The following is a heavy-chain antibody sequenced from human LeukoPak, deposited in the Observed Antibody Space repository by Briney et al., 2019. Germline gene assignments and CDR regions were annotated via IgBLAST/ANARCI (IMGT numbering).Heavy chain of an antibody. D-gene: IGHD1-26*01. CDR1: GFTFDDYG. CDR3: ARGMGATDLTLYFDY. V-gene: IGHV3-20*01. CDR2: INWNGGST. J-gene: IGHJ4*02. Sequence: GGSLRLSCAASGFTFDDYGMSWVRQAPGKGLEWVSGINWNGGSTGYADSVKGRFTISRDNAKNSLHLQMNSLRAEDTALYHCARGMGATDLTLYFDYWGQGTLVTVSS.